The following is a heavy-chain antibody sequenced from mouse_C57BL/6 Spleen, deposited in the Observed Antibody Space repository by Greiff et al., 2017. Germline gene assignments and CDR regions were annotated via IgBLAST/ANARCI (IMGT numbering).Heavy chain of an antibody. CDR3: ARAGLRPHWYFDV. J-gene: IGHJ1*03. CDR2: INPSTGGT. V-gene: IGHV1-42*01. CDR1: GYSFTGYY. D-gene: IGHD2-4*01. Sequence: EVQLQQSGPELVKPGASVKISCKASGYSFTGYYMNWVKQSPEKSLEWIGEINPSTGGTTYNQKFKAKATLTVDKSSSTAYMQLKSLTSEDSAVYYCARAGLRPHWYFDVWGTGTTVTVSS.